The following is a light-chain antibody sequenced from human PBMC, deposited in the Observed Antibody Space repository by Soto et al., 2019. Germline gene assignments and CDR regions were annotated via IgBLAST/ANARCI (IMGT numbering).Light chain of an antibody. Sequence: DLQMTQSPSSLSTSVGDRVTITCRASQSISSYINWYQRKPGKAPKLLIYAASNLQSGVPSRFSGSGSGTDFTLTISSLQPEDFATYYCQQSFTTPYTFGQGTKLEIK. CDR2: AAS. V-gene: IGKV1-39*01. CDR1: QSISSY. J-gene: IGKJ2*01. CDR3: QQSFTTPYT.